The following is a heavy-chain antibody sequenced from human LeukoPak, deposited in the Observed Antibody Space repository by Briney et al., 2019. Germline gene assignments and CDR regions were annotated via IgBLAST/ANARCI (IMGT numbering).Heavy chain of an antibody. J-gene: IGHJ4*02. CDR2: INHSGST. CDR3: ARGRYCSSTSCFPSDY. CDR1: GGSFSGYY. D-gene: IGHD2-2*01. Sequence: SETLSLTCAVYGGSFSGYYWSWIRQPPGKGLEWIGEINHSGSTNYNPSLKSRVTISVDTSKNQFSLKLSSVTAADTAVYYCARGRYCSSTSCFPSDYWGQGTLVTVSS. V-gene: IGHV4-34*01.